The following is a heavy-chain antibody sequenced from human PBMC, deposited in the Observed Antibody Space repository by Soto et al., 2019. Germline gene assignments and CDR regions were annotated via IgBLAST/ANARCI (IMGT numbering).Heavy chain of an antibody. CDR1: GGSISSYY. CDR2: IYYSGST. V-gene: IGHV4-59*01. J-gene: IGHJ6*03. D-gene: IGHD4-17*01. CDR3: ARVQDYGVQYYYYYYYMDV. Sequence: PSETLSLTCTVSGGSISSYYWSWIRQPPGKGLEWIGYIYYSGSTNYNPSLKSRVTISVDTSKNQFSLKLSSVTAADTAVYYCARVQDYGVQYYYYYYYMDVWGKGTTVTVSS.